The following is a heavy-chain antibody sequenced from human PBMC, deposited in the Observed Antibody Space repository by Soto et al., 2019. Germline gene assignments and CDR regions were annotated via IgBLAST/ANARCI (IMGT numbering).Heavy chain of an antibody. CDR1: GFNVSSNY. CDR2: IYSGGST. D-gene: IGHD1-26*01. V-gene: IGHV3-53*05. Sequence: PGGSLRLSCTASGFNVSSNYMSWVRQAPGKGLEWVSVIYSGGSTYYADSVKGRFTISRDNSKNTLYLQMGSLRAEDMAVYYCARDTKSGSYSLDYWGQGTLVTSPQ. CDR3: ARDTKSGSYSLDY. J-gene: IGHJ4*02.